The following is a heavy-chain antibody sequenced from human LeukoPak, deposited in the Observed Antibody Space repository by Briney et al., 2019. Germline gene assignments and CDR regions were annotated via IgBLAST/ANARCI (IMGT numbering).Heavy chain of an antibody. J-gene: IGHJ6*03. Sequence: ASVKVSCKASTYTFTDYYMHWVRQAPGQGLEWMGWINPNSGGTNYAQKFQGRVTVTRDTSISTAYMELSRLKSDDTAVYYCARDHSGYDLPRLSSYFYMDVWGKGITVTISS. CDR3: ARDHSGYDLPRLSSYFYMDV. V-gene: IGHV1-2*02. CDR1: TYTFTDYY. D-gene: IGHD5-12*01. CDR2: INPNSGGT.